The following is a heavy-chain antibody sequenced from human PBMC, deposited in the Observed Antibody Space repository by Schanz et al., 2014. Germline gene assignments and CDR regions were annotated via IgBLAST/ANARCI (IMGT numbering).Heavy chain of an antibody. D-gene: IGHD6-13*01. J-gene: IGHJ4*02. V-gene: IGHV1-69*08. CDR3: ARDGEAAAGCDY. Sequence: QVQLVPSGAEVKKPGSSVKVSCKASGGTFSSSTLTWVRQAPGQGLEWMGRIIPILDKTNYAQKFQGRVTMTADKSTSTVYMELSSLRSEDTAVYYCARDGEAAAGCDYWGQGTLVTVSS. CDR1: GGTFSSST. CDR2: IIPILDKT.